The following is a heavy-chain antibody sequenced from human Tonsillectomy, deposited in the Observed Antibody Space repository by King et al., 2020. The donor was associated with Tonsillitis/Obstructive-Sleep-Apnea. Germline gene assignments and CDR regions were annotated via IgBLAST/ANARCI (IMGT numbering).Heavy chain of an antibody. Sequence: VQLVESGGGLVKPGGSLRLSCAASGFTFSDYYMSWIRQAPGKGLEWVSYISSSSSYTNYADAVKGRFTISRDNAKNSLYLQMNSLRAEDTAVYYCAGGGGDGYNGPHYWGQGTLVTVSS. D-gene: IGHD5-24*01. J-gene: IGHJ4*02. V-gene: IGHV3-11*05. CDR3: AGGGGDGYNGPHY. CDR1: GFTFSDYY. CDR2: ISSSSSYT.